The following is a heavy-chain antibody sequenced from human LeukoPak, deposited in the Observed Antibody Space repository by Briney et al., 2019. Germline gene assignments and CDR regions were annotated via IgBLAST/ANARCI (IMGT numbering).Heavy chain of an antibody. CDR3: ARNLPVGFGELFGYYYYYGMDV. CDR2: IYYSGST. CDR1: GGSISSYY. Sequence: PSETLSLTCTVSGGSISSYYWSWIRQPPGKGLEWIGYIYYSGSTNYNPSLKSRVTKSVDTSKNQFSLKLSSVTAADTAVYYCARNLPVGFGELFGYYYYYGMDVWGQGTTVTVSS. D-gene: IGHD3-10*01. V-gene: IGHV4-59*01. J-gene: IGHJ6*02.